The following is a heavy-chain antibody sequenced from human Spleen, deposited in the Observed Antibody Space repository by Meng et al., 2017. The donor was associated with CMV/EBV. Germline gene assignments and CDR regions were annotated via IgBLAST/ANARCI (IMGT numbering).Heavy chain of an antibody. CDR1: GFTFSSYT. Sequence: GGSLRLSCAGSGFTFSSYTMNWVRQAPDKGLEWVSGISGSGATTNYADSVKGRFTISRDNSKSTLYLQMNSLRDEDTAIYYCARAVEGLRETLDYWGQGTLVTVSS. V-gene: IGHV3-23*01. J-gene: IGHJ4*02. CDR3: ARAVEGLRETLDY. D-gene: IGHD4-23*01. CDR2: ISGSGATT.